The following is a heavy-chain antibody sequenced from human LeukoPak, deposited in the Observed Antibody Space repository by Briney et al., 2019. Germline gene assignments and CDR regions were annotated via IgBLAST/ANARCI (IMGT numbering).Heavy chain of an antibody. V-gene: IGHV1-24*01. CDR1: GYTLTELS. D-gene: IGHD1-26*01. J-gene: IGHJ4*02. Sequence: ASVKVSCKVSGYTLTELSMHWVRQAPGKGLEWMGGFDPEDGETIYAQKFQGRVTMTRDMSTSTVYMELSSLRSEDTAVYYCARAPVVGATIFPFDYWGQGTLVTVSS. CDR2: FDPEDGET. CDR3: ARAPVVGATIFPFDY.